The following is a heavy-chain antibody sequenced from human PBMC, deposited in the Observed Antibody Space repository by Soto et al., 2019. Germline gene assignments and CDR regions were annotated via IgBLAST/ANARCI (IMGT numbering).Heavy chain of an antibody. CDR1: GYTFTGYY. J-gene: IGHJ6*02. CDR3: ARERKLLRAALYYYYYGMDV. Sequence: SVKVSCKASGYTFTGYYMHWVRQAPGQGLEWMGGIIPIFGTANYAQKFQGRVTITADESTSTAYMELSSLRSEDTAVYYCARERKLLRAALYYYYYGMDVWGQGTTVTVSS. D-gene: IGHD1-26*01. V-gene: IGHV1-69*13. CDR2: IIPIFGTA.